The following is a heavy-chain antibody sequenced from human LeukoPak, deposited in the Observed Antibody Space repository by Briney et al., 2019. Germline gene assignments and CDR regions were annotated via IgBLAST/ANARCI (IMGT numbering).Heavy chain of an antibody. J-gene: IGHJ4*02. V-gene: IGHV1-2*02. CDR1: GYTFTGYY. D-gene: IGHD5-12*01. CDR3: ARDGYCYGQFDY. CDR2: INPNSGGT. Sequence: ASVKVSCKASGYTFTGYYIHWVRQAPGQGLEYMGWINPNSGGTNYAQKFQGRVTMTSDTSITTAYMELSRLTSDDTAVYYYARDGYCYGQFDYWGQGALVTVSS.